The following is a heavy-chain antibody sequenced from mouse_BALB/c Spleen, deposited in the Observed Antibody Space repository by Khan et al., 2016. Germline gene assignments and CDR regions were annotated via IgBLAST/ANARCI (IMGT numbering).Heavy chain of an antibody. D-gene: IGHD1-1*01. Sequence: QVQLKQSGAELARPGASVKLSCKASGYTFTSYWMQWVKQRPGQGLEWIGAIYPGDGDTRYTQKFKGKATLTADKSSSTAYMQLSSLASADSAVYNGEGGGIITSPFACWGQGTLVTVSA. CDR1: GYTFTSYW. J-gene: IGHJ3*01. V-gene: IGHV1-87*01. CDR2: IYPGDGDT. CDR3: EGGGIITSPFAC.